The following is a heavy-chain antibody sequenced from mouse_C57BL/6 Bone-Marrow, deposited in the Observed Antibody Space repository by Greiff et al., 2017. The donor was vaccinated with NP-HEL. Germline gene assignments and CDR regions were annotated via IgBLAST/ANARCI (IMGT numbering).Heavy chain of an antibody. CDR2: INSGGSYT. D-gene: IGHD2-5*01. J-gene: IGHJ3*01. CDR3: ARQESNYFPY. V-gene: IGHV5-6*01. CDR1: GFTFSSYG. Sequence: EVQVVESGGDLVKPGGSLKLSCAASGFTFSSYGMSWVRQTPDKRLEWVATINSGGSYTYYPDSVKGRFTISRDNAKNTLYLQMSSLKSEDTAMYYCARQESNYFPYWGQGTLVTVSA.